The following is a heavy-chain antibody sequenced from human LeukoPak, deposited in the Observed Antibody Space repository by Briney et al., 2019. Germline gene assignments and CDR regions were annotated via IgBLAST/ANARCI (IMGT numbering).Heavy chain of an antibody. CDR1: GGSISSYY. CDR2: IYYSGST. J-gene: IGHJ3*02. CDR3: ARLILTTYDAFDI. D-gene: IGHD3-3*01. Sequence: SETLSLTCTVSGGSISSYYWSWIRQPPGKGLEWIGDIYYSGSTNYNPSLKSRVTISVDTSKNQFSLKLSSVTAADTAVYYCARLILTTYDAFDIWGQGTMVTVSS. V-gene: IGHV4-59*01.